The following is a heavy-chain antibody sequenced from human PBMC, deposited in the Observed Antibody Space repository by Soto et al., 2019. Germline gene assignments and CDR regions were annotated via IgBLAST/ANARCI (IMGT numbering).Heavy chain of an antibody. CDR3: AAGIGITFGGVTREFDY. Sequence: QVQLVQSGAEVRKAGSSVRVSCKVSGGSFTTLVFSWVRQAPGQGLEWMGRIIPLFGTPNYAQGFQGRVAFFADESTNTTYVELSSLTSEDPAVYYCAAGIGITFGGVTREFDYWGQGTLVTVSS. CDR2: IIPLFGTP. CDR1: GGSFTTLV. V-gene: IGHV1-69*19. D-gene: IGHD3-16*01. J-gene: IGHJ4*02.